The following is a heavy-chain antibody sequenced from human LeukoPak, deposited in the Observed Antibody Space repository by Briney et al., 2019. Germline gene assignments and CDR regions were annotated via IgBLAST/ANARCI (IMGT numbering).Heavy chain of an antibody. V-gene: IGHV3-23*01. CDR2: IFPSGGEI. CDR3: AREWERITIFGVVISGGGGDY. D-gene: IGHD3-3*01. CDR1: GFTFSTFA. J-gene: IGHJ4*02. Sequence: PGGSLRLSCAASGFTFSTFAMIWVRQPPGKGLEWVSSIFPSGGEIHYADSVRGRFTISRDNSKSTLSLQMNSLRAEDTAVYYCAREWERITIFGVVISGGGGDYWGQGTLVTVSS.